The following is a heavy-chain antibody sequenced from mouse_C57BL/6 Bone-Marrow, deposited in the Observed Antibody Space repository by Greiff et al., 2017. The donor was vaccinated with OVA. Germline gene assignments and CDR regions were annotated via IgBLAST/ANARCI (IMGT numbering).Heavy chain of an antibody. CDR2: IYPRSGNT. CDR1: GYTFTSYG. Sequence: QVQLQQSGAELARPGASVKLSCKASGYTFTSYGISWVKQRTGQGLEWIGEIYPRSGNTYYNEKFKGKATLTADKSSSTAYMVLRSLTSEDSAVYFCARVLRLRYYFDYWGQGTTLTVSS. D-gene: IGHD3-2*02. J-gene: IGHJ2*01. CDR3: ARVLRLRYYFDY. V-gene: IGHV1-81*01.